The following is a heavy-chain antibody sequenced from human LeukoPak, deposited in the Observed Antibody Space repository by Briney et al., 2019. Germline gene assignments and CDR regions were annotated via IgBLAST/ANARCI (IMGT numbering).Heavy chain of an antibody. D-gene: IGHD3-22*01. J-gene: IGHJ3*02. Sequence: GETLKISCKGSGYSFTSYWIGWVRQMPGKGLEWMGIIYPGDSNTQYTPSFQDQVTISVDKSITTAYLQWSRLKASDTAIYYCATYSYTGGYYAFDIWGQGTMVTVSS. CDR3: ATYSYTGGYYAFDI. CDR1: GYSFTSYW. V-gene: IGHV5-51*01. CDR2: IYPGDSNT.